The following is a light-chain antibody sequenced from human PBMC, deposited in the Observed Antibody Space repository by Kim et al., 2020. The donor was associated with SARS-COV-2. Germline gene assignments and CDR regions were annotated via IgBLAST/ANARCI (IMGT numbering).Light chain of an antibody. CDR2: GVS. Sequence: QSALTQPRSVSGSPGQSVTISCTGTSNDIGGYNYVSWYQQHPGKAPKLMIYGVSERPSGVPDRFSGSKSGNTASLTISGLQAEDEADYYCCSYAGNSVVFGGGTQLTVL. CDR1: SNDIGGYNY. CDR3: CSYAGNSVV. J-gene: IGLJ2*01. V-gene: IGLV2-11*01.